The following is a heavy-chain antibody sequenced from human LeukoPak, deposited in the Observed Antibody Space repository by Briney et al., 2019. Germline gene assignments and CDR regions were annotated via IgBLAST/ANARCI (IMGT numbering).Heavy chain of an antibody. V-gene: IGHV4-59*08. CDR2: IYYSGST. D-gene: IGHD6-6*01. CDR3: ARRRSSLSGYYYMDV. J-gene: IGHJ6*03. CDR1: GGSISSYY. Sequence: SSETLSPTCTVSGGSISSYYWSWIRQPPGEGLEWIGYIYYSGSTNYNPSLKSRVTISVDTSKNQFSLKLSSVTAADTAVYYCARRRSSLSGYYYMDVWGKGTTVTVSS.